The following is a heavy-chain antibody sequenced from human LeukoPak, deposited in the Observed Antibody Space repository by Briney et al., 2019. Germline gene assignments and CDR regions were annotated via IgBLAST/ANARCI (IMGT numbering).Heavy chain of an antibody. CDR2: INNDGSAT. V-gene: IGHV3-74*01. J-gene: IGHJ4*02. D-gene: IGHD5-12*01. CDR1: GFTFRSSW. CDR3: ARDVGYSACD. Sequence: PGGSLRLSCAASGFTFRSSWMHWVRQGPGKGLVWVSRINNDGSATTYADSVKGRFTISRDTAKNTVFLQMNSLRAEDTAVYYCARDVGYSACDWGQGTLVTVSS.